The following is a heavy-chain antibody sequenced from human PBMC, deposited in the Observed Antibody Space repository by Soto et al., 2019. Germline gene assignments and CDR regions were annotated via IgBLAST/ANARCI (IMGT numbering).Heavy chain of an antibody. Sequence: LSLTCAASGFTFSSYSMNWVRQAPGKGLEWVSSISSSSSYIYYADSVKGRLTISRDKAKNSLYLQMNRLRADDTAVDYCARDRLGTVDALDIWGQGTMVTVSS. CDR1: GFTFSSYS. CDR2: ISSSSSYI. CDR3: ARDRLGTVDALDI. J-gene: IGHJ3*02. V-gene: IGHV3-21*01. D-gene: IGHD1-26*01.